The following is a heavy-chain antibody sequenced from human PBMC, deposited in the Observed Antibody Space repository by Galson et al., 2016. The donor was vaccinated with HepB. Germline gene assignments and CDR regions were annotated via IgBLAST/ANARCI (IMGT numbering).Heavy chain of an antibody. D-gene: IGHD4-17*01. J-gene: IGHJ4*02. Sequence: SLRLSCAVSGFTFSSYVVTWVRQAPGRGLEWVSAISGSGVSTYYADSVKGRFTVSRDNSKNTLFLQMNSLSVEHTAVYYCAKRGDDYGDYSFNNWGQGTLVSVSS. CDR1: GFTFSSYV. CDR2: ISGSGVST. CDR3: AKRGDDYGDYSFNN. V-gene: IGHV3-23*01.